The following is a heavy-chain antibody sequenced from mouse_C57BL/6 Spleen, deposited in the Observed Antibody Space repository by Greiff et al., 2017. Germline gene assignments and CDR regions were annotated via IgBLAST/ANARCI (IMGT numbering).Heavy chain of an antibody. CDR1: GFTFTDYY. Sequence: DVMLVESGGGLVQPGGSLSLSCAASGFTFTDYYMSWVRQPPGKALEWLGFIRNKANGYTTEYSASVKGRFTISRDNSQSILYLQMNALRAEDSATYYCARYIEDDYHPWYFDVWGTGTTVTVSS. CDR2: IRNKANGYTT. D-gene: IGHD2-4*01. V-gene: IGHV7-3*01. J-gene: IGHJ1*03. CDR3: ARYIEDDYHPWYFDV.